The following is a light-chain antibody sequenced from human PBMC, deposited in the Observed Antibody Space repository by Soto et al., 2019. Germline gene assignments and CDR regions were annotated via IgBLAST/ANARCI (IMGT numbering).Light chain of an antibody. CDR3: PQRKYWPPLT. Sequence: ETVLTQSPATLSLSPGETATLSCRASQSVDIYVAWYQQKPGQAPRLLIWDASNRATGIPARFSGSGSGTDFTLTISRLEPEDFSGYYCPQRKYWPPLTFGQGTRLEI. J-gene: IGKJ5*01. CDR1: QSVDIY. V-gene: IGKV3-11*01. CDR2: DAS.